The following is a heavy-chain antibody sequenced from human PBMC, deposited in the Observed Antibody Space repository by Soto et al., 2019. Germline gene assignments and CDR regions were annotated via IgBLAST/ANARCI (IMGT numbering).Heavy chain of an antibody. J-gene: IGHJ4*02. CDR2: IRSKSNSYAT. CDR1: GFTFSGSA. Sequence: EVQLVESGGGLVQPGGSLKLSCAVSGFTFSGSAMHWVRQASGTGLEWVGRIRSKSNSYATAYAASVKGRFTISRDDSKNTAYLQMNSLKTGDTAVYYCTRGYGDYVRDYWGQGALVTVSS. V-gene: IGHV3-73*01. CDR3: TRGYGDYVRDY. D-gene: IGHD4-17*01.